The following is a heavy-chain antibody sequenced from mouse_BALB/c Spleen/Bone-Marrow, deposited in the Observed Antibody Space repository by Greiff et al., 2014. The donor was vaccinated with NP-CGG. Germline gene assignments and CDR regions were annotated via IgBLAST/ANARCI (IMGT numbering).Heavy chain of an antibody. CDR1: GYTFTTYY. V-gene: IGHV1S56*01. D-gene: IGHD2-14*01. J-gene: IGHJ3*01. Sequence: QVQLQQSGPELVKPGASVRISCKASGYTFTTYYIHWVKQRPGQGLEWIGWIYPGNVNTNYNEKFKGKATLTADKSSSTAYMQLSSLTSGDSAVYFCARGGYDGAWFAYWGQGTLVTVSA. CDR3: ARGGYDGAWFAY. CDR2: IYPGNVNT.